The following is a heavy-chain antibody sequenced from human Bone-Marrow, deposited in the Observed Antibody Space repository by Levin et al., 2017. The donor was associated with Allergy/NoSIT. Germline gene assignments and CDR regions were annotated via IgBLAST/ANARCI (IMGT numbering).Heavy chain of an antibody. Sequence: GGSLRLSCAASGFTFSSYAMSWVRQAPGKGLEWVSAISGSGGSTYYADSVKGRFTISRDNSKNTLYLQMNSLRAEDTAVYYCAKAAGTGGLYGDYKGPRWYFDLWGRGTLVTVSS. V-gene: IGHV3-23*01. J-gene: IGHJ2*01. CDR3: AKAAGTGGLYGDYKGPRWYFDL. CDR2: ISGSGGST. D-gene: IGHD4-17*01. CDR1: GFTFSSYA.